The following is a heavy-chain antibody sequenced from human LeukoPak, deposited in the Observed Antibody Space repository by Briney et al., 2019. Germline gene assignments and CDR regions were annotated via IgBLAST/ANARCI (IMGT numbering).Heavy chain of an antibody. V-gene: IGHV3-30*02. Sequence: GGSLRLSCAASGFTFSSYAMHWVRQAPGKGLEWVAFIRSDGSNKYYADSVKGRFTISRDNSKNTLYLQMNSLRAEDTAVYYCARDQYTIFGVVMMSFWGPMVYWGQGTLVTVSS. J-gene: IGHJ4*02. CDR1: GFTFSSYA. D-gene: IGHD3-3*01. CDR2: IRSDGSNK. CDR3: ARDQYTIFGVVMMSFWGPMVY.